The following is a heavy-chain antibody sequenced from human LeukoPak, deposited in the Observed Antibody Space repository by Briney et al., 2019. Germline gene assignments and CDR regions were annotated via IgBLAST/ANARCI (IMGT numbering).Heavy chain of an antibody. Sequence: ASVTVSCTASGYTFTGYYMHWVRQAPGQGLEWMGWINPNNGGTNYVQKFQGRVTLTRDTTISTAFMELSSLRSDDTAVYYCARVPTYYDSRGWNYFDFWGQGTLVTVSS. CDR2: INPNNGGT. D-gene: IGHD3-22*01. J-gene: IGHJ4*02. V-gene: IGHV1-2*02. CDR1: GYTFTGYY. CDR3: ARVPTYYDSRGWNYFDF.